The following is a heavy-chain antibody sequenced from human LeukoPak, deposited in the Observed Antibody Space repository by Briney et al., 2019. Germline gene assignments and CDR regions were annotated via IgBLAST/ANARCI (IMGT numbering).Heavy chain of an antibody. CDR1: VGSIISYY. CDR2: IYTRGST. J-gene: IGHJ6*03. CDR3: ARGRYESTRLSAYYYYYMDV. D-gene: IGHD1-14*01. V-gene: IGHV4-59*10. Sequence: SETLSLTCSVHVGSIISYYWRSIRQPAGKGLEWIGRIYTRGSTIYNPSLKSRVTMSVDTSKNQFALRLSSVTAADTAVYYCARGRYESTRLSAYYYYYMDVWGKGTTVTVSS.